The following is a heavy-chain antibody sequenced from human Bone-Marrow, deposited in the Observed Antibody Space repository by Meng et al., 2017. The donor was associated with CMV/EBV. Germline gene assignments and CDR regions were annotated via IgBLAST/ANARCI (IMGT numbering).Heavy chain of an antibody. V-gene: IGHV1-2*02. D-gene: IGHD4-23*01. J-gene: IGHJ3*02. CDR2: INPNSGGT. Sequence: ASVKVSCKASGYTFTGYYMHWVRQAPGQGLQWMGWINPNSGGTNFAQKFQGRVTMTRDTSISTAYMELNRLTSDDTAVYYCARDYGGNSDAFGIVGQGKMVPVAS. CDR3: ARDYGGNSDAFGI. CDR1: GYTFTGYY.